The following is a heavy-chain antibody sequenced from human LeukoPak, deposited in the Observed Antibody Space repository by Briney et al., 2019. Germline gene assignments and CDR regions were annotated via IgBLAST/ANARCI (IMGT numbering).Heavy chain of an antibody. Sequence: PSETLSLTCTVSGGSISSYYWSWIRQPAGKGLEWIGPIYTSGSTNYNPSLKSRVTMSVDTSKNQFSLKLSSVTAADTAVYYCARDGRVTTSLLYYYYYMDVWGKGTTVTVSS. CDR2: IYTSGST. D-gene: IGHD4-17*01. CDR3: ARDGRVTTSLLYYYYYMDV. V-gene: IGHV4-4*07. CDR1: GGSISSYY. J-gene: IGHJ6*03.